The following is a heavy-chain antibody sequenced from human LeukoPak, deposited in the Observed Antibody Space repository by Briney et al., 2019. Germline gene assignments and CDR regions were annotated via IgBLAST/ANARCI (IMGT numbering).Heavy chain of an antibody. Sequence: PSETLSLTCAVSGGSFSGYYWSWIRQPPGKGLEWIGEINHSGSTNYNPSLKSRVTISVDTSKNQFSLKLSSVTAADTAVYYCARAGWFGEYRFEDYWGQGTLVTVSS. J-gene: IGHJ4*02. V-gene: IGHV4-34*01. CDR2: INHSGST. CDR1: GGSFSGYY. D-gene: IGHD3-10*01. CDR3: ARAGWFGEYRFEDY.